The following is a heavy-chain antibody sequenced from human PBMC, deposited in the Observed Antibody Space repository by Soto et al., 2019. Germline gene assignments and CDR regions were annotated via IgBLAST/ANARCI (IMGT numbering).Heavy chain of an antibody. D-gene: IGHD6-19*01. V-gene: IGHV3-30*03. CDR1: GFTFSSYG. CDR2: ISYDGSNK. CDR3: AMSSGWGSYYYYMDV. J-gene: IGHJ6*03. Sequence: HPGGSLRLSCAASGFTFSSYGMHWVRQAPGKGLEWVAVISYDGSNKYYADSVKGRFTISRDNSKNTLYLQMNSLRAEDTAVYYCAMSSGWGSYYYYMDVWGKGTTVTVSS.